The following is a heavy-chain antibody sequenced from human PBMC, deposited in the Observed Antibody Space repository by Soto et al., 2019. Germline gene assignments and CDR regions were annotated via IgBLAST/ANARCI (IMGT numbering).Heavy chain of an antibody. J-gene: IGHJ6*02. Sequence: PSETLSLTCTVSGGSISSGGYYWSWIRQHPGKGLEWIGYIYYSGSTYYNPSLKSRVTISVDTSKNQFSLKLSSVTAADTAVYYCASSSWPARYRYGMDVWGQGTTVTVS. D-gene: IGHD6-13*01. CDR2: IYYSGST. CDR1: GGSISSGGYY. CDR3: ASSSWPARYRYGMDV. V-gene: IGHV4-31*03.